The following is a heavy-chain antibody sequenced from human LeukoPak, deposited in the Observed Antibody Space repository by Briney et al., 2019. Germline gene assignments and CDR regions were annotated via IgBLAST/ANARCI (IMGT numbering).Heavy chain of an antibody. D-gene: IGHD3-3*01. CDR3: ARDWANTIFGVVLYFDY. Sequence: ASVKVSCKASGYTFTGYYMHWVRQAPGQGLEWMGWLNPNSGGTNYAQKFQGRVTMTRDTSISTAYMELSRLRSDDTAVYYCARDWANTIFGVVLYFDYWGQGTLVTVSS. J-gene: IGHJ4*02. CDR1: GYTFTGYY. V-gene: IGHV1-2*02. CDR2: LNPNSGGT.